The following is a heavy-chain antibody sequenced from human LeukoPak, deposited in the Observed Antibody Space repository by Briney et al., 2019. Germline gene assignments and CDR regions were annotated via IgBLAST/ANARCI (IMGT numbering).Heavy chain of an antibody. CDR3: ARGLRIYYYGSGSLPLGY. V-gene: IGHV1-8*01. Sequence: ASVEVSCKASGYTFTSYDINWVRQATGQGLEWMGWMNPNSGNTGYAQKFQGRVTMTRNTSISTAYMELSSLRSEDTAVYYCARGLRIYYYGSGSLPLGYWGQGTLVTVSS. J-gene: IGHJ4*02. D-gene: IGHD3-10*01. CDR2: MNPNSGNT. CDR1: GYTFTSYD.